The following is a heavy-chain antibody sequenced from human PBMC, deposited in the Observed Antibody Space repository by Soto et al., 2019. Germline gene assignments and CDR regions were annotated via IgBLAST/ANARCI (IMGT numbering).Heavy chain of an antibody. J-gene: IGHJ4*02. CDR2: IYFRGTT. CDR3: ARMNYYDTSGYPFDY. V-gene: IGHV4-59*01. D-gene: IGHD3-22*01. CDR1: GGSISSSF. Sequence: PSETLSLTCTASGGSISSSFWSWIRQPPGKGLEWIGYIYFRGTTNYNPSLKSRVTMSADTSKNQFSLKLNSVTAADTAVYYCARMNYYDTSGYPFDYWGQGMMVTVSS.